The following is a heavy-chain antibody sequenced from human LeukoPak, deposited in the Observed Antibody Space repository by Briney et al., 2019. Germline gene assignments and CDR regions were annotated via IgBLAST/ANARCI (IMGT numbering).Heavy chain of an antibody. CDR1: GGSISSSSYY. Sequence: SETLSLTCTVSGGSISSSSYYWGWIHQPPGKGLEWIGSIYYSGSTYYNPSLKSRVTISVDTSKNQFSLKLSSVTAADTAVYYCARDNWTYYDILTGYGHAFDIWGQGTMVTVSS. V-gene: IGHV4-39*02. CDR3: ARDNWTYYDILTGYGHAFDI. J-gene: IGHJ3*02. D-gene: IGHD3-9*01. CDR2: IYYSGST.